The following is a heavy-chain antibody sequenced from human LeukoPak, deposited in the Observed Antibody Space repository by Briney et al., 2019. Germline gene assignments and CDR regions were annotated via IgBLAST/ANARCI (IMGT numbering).Heavy chain of an antibody. V-gene: IGHV4-34*01. CDR3: AKFRYGYMGVDL. CDR2: INYSGSS. Sequence: PSKTLSLTCRAYGWSSSGYYWSWIRQPPGKGLEWIGEINYSGSSNYSRSLKSRGIISLDTSTHQLPLNLRSAAAADTAVCSCAKFRYGYMGVDLWGQGTQVTVSS. CDR1: GWSSSGYY. J-gene: IGHJ4*02. D-gene: IGHD5-18*01.